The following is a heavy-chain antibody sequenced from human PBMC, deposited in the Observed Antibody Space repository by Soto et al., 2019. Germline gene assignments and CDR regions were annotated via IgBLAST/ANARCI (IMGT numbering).Heavy chain of an antibody. D-gene: IGHD4-17*01. CDR1: GYTFTSYG. CDR3: AMDYGDRPEYFKH. J-gene: IGHJ1*01. CDR2: ISPLKGRT. Sequence: QVQLVQSGPDLKRPGASMKVSCKXSGYTFTSYGISWVRQAPGQGLEWMAWISPLKGRTQYSQKAQGRVTLSTDTSSNTAYMEMTTLRVDDTDVYYCAMDYGDRPEYFKHWGQGTLVTVS. V-gene: IGHV1-18*04.